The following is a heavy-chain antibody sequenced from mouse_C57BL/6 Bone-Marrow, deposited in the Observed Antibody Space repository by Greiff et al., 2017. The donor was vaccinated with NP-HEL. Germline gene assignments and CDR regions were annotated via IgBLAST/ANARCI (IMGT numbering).Heavy chain of an antibody. CDR2: INPNNGGT. CDR3: ARFGYYGSSGGFAY. Sequence: EVKLQQSGPELVKPGASVKISCKASGYTFTDYYMNWVKQSHGKSLEWIGDINPNNGGTSYNQKFKGKATLTVDKSSSTAYMELRSLTSEDSAVYYCARFGYYGSSGGFAYWGQGTLVTVSA. D-gene: IGHD1-1*01. J-gene: IGHJ3*01. V-gene: IGHV1-26*01. CDR1: GYTFTDYY.